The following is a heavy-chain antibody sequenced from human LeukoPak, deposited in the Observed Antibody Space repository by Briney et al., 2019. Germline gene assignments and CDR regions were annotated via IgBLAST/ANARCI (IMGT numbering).Heavy chain of an antibody. Sequence: TGGSLRLSCTASGFTFDDYAMSWVRQAPGKGLEWVSGINWNGDSTGYADSVKGRFTISRDNAKNSLYVQIHSLRVEDTALYHCAGIPGAVQQLVPRYFDLWGRGTLVTVPS. D-gene: IGHD6-13*01. CDR1: GFTFDDYA. J-gene: IGHJ2*01. CDR2: INWNGDST. V-gene: IGHV3-20*01. CDR3: AGIPGAVQQLVPRYFDL.